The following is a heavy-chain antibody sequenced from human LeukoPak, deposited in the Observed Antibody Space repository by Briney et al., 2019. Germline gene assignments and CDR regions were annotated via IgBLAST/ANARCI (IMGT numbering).Heavy chain of an antibody. CDR1: GFTFSSYW. D-gene: IGHD3-16*01. J-gene: IGHJ4*02. V-gene: IGHV3-7*04. Sequence: HPGGSLRLSCAASGFTFSSYWMTWVRQAPGKGLEWVANIKEDGSERYYVDSVKGRFTISRDNAKNSLYLQLNSLRAEDTAVYYCARDWVNFDYWGQGTLVTVSS. CDR3: ARDWVNFDY. CDR2: IKEDGSER.